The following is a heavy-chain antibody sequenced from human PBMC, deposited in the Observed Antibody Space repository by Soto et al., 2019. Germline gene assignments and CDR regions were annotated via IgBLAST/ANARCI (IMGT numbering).Heavy chain of an antibody. CDR1: GYTFSSYG. CDR3: ARDLSKGVTPAY. J-gene: IGHJ4*02. V-gene: IGHV1-18*04. D-gene: IGHD4-4*01. CDR2: ISGANDKK. Sequence: ALVKFSCKASGYTFSSYGINWLRQAPGQGPEWVGCISGANDKKNLGQNFQGIATMTTDTSTNTAYLELRSLRSDDTAMYFCARDLSKGVTPAYWGQGTLDTVTS.